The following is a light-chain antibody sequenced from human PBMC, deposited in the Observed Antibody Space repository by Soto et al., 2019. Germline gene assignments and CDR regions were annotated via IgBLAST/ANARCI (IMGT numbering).Light chain of an antibody. CDR3: QVWDSSSDPWV. Sequence: SYELTQPPSVSVAPEKTARITCGGNNIGSKSVHWYQQKPGQAPVLVIYYDSDRTSGIPERFYGSNSGNTATLTISRVEAGDEADYYCQVWDSSSDPWVFGGGTKLTVL. V-gene: IGLV3-21*04. CDR2: YDS. J-gene: IGLJ3*02. CDR1: NIGSKS.